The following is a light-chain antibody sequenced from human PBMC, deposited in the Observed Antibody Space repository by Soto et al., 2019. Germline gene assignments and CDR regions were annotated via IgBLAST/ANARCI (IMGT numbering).Light chain of an antibody. CDR3: QSADINDTYWI. CDR1: ALTIQY. J-gene: IGLJ2*01. Sequence: SYELTQPPSVSVSPGQTARITCSGDALTIQYAYWYQQKPRQAPVVIIYKDTERPSGIPERFSGSSSGTTVTLTISGVRAEDEADYYCQSADINDTYWIFGGGTKVTVL. CDR2: KDT. V-gene: IGLV3-25*03.